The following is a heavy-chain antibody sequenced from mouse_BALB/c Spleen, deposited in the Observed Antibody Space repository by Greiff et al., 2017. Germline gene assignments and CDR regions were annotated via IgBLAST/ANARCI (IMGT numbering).Heavy chain of an antibody. CDR2: ISDGGSYT. CDR3: ARGYDSGGGWFAY. CDR1: GFTFSDYY. V-gene: IGHV5-4*02. J-gene: IGHJ3*01. Sequence: DVKLVESGGGLVKPGGSLKLSCAASGFTFSDYYMYWVRQTPEKRLEWVATISDGGSYTYYPDSVKGRFTISRDNAKNNLYLQMSSLKSEDTAMYYGARGYDSGGGWFAYWGQGTLVTVSA. D-gene: IGHD2-4*01.